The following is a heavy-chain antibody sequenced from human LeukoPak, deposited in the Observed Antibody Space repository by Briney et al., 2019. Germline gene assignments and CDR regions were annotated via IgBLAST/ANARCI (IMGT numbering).Heavy chain of an antibody. CDR3: ARVRWLQLDAFDI. CDR2: IYYSGST. D-gene: IGHD5-24*01. Sequence: SQTLSLTCAVSGGSISSGGYSWSWIRQPPGKGLEWIGYIYYSGSTNYNPSLKSRVTISVDTSKNQFSLKLSSVTAADTAVYYCARVRWLQLDAFDIWGQGTMVTVSS. CDR1: GGSISSGGYS. J-gene: IGHJ3*02. V-gene: IGHV4-61*08.